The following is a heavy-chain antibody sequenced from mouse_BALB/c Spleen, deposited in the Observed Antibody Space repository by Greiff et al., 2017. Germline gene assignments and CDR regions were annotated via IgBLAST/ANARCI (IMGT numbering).Heavy chain of an antibody. CDR1: GFTFSSYA. CDR2: ISSGGST. Sequence: EVQRVESGGGLVKPGGSLKLSCAASGFTFSSYAMSWVRQTPEKRLEWVASISSGGSTYYPDSVKGRFTISRDNARNILYLQMSSLRSEDTAMYYCARGQGYDTVPFAYWGQGTLVTVSA. CDR3: ARGQGYDTVPFAY. V-gene: IGHV5-6-5*01. D-gene: IGHD2-2*01. J-gene: IGHJ3*01.